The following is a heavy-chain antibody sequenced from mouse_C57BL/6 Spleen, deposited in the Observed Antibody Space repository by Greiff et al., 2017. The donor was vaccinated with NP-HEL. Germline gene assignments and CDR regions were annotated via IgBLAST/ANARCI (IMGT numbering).Heavy chain of an antibody. CDR1: GFTFSSYA. V-gene: IGHV5-4*01. J-gene: IGHJ3*01. CDR2: ISDGGSYT. Sequence: EVKVVESGGGLVKPGGSLKLSCAASGFTFSSYAMSWVRQTPEKRLEWVATISDGGSYTYYPDNVKGRFTISRDNAKNNLYLQMSHLKSEDTAMYYCAREDSSGYLPWFAYWGQGTLVTVSA. CDR3: AREDSSGYLPWFAY. D-gene: IGHD3-2*02.